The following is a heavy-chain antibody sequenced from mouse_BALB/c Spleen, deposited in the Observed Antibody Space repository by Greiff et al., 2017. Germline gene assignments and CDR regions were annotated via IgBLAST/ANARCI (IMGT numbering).Heavy chain of an antibody. CDR1: GFTFNTYA. D-gene: IGHD1-1*01. V-gene: IGHV10-1*02. CDR3: VRVYYGFDY. Sequence: EVKLMESGGGLVQPKGSLKLSCAASGFTFNTYAMNWVRQAPGKGLEWVARIRSKSNNYATYYADSVKDRFTISRDDSQSMLYLQMNNLKTEDTAMYYCVRVYYGFDYWGQGTTLTVSS. CDR2: IRSKSNNYAT. J-gene: IGHJ2*01.